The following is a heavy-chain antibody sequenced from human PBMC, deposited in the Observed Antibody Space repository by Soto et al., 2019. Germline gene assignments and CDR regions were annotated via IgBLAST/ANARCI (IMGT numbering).Heavy chain of an antibody. CDR3: ARDLRNPYSGSYYWVYYYYGMDV. V-gene: IGHV3-21*01. D-gene: IGHD1-26*01. CDR2: ISSSSSYI. J-gene: IGHJ6*02. Sequence: GGSLRLSCAASGFTLSSYSMNWVRQAPGKGLEWVSSISSSSSYIYYADSVKGRFTISRDNAKNSLYLQMNSLRAEDTAVYYCARDLRNPYSGSYYWVYYYYGMDVWGQGTTVTVSS. CDR1: GFTLSSYS.